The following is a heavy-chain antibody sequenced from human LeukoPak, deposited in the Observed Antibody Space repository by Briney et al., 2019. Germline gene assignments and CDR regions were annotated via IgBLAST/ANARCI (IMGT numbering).Heavy chain of an antibody. CDR3: ARDGDNILPAATLNDAFDI. Sequence: SETLSLTCAVYGGSFSGYYWSWIRQPPGKGLEWIGEINDSGSTNYNPSLKSRVAILLDTSKTQFSLKLNSVTAADTAVYYCARDGDNILPAATLNDAFDIWGQGTMVTVSS. D-gene: IGHD2-2*01. CDR2: INDSGST. J-gene: IGHJ3*02. V-gene: IGHV4-34*01. CDR1: GGSFSGYY.